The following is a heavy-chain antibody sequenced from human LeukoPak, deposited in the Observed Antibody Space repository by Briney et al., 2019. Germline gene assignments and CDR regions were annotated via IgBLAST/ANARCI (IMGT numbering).Heavy chain of an antibody. CDR2: IYYSGST. CDR1: GGSISSYY. CDR3: ARVAGIAAAGRRNWFDP. D-gene: IGHD6-13*01. J-gene: IGHJ5*02. V-gene: IGHV4-39*07. Sequence: SETLSLTCTVSGGSISSYYWGWIRQPPGKGLEWIGSIYYSGSTYYNPSLKSRVTISVDTSKNQFSLKLSSVTAADTAVYYCARVAGIAAAGRRNWFDPWGQGTLVTVSS.